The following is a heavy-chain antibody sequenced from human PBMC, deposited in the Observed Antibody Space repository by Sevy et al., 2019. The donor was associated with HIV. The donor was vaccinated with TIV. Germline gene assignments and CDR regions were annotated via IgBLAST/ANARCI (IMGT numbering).Heavy chain of an antibody. D-gene: IGHD1-26*01. CDR2: IYYNGHI. CDR3: AGENAWGRGYS. Sequence: SETLSLTCTVSGGSITSLYWNWIRQPPGKGLEWMANIYYNGHINYNPSLKSRVTLSLATSKNQFSVRQSSVTAADTAMYYCAGENAWGRGYSWGQGTLVTVSS. J-gene: IGHJ4*02. V-gene: IGHV4-59*08. CDR1: GGSITSLY.